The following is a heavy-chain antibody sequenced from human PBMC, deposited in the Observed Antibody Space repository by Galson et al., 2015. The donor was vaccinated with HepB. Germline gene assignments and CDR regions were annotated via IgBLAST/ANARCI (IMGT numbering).Heavy chain of an antibody. J-gene: IGHJ4*02. CDR2: IKSKIEGGAA. CDR1: GFTFRSAW. Sequence: SLRLSCAASGFTFRSAWMNWVRQAPGKGLEWVGRIKSKIEGGAADYAAPVKGRFTILRRDSNTTSFLQMNSLKTEDTAIYYCTTGYDILTGGFDYWGQGTRVSVS. V-gene: IGHV3-15*01. D-gene: IGHD3-9*01. CDR3: TTGYDILTGGFDY.